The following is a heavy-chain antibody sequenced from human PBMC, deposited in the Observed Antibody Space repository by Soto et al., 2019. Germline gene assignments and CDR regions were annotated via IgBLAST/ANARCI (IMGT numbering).Heavy chain of an antibody. Sequence: VQLVQSGAEVKKPGSSVKLSCKASGGTFNRYTISWVRQAPGQGLEWMEGIIPIFGTANYAQKFQGRVAIIADESTSAAYMELRSLRSEDTAVYYCALWGFRDGNNSKYNYSGMDVWGQGTTVTVSS. CDR3: ALWGFRDGNNSKYNYSGMDV. CDR1: GGTFNRYT. D-gene: IGHD1-1*01. CDR2: IIPIFGTA. J-gene: IGHJ6*02. V-gene: IGHV1-69*01.